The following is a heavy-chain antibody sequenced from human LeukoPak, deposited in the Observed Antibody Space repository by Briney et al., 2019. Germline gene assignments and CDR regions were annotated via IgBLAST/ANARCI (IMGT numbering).Heavy chain of an antibody. J-gene: IGHJ6*02. CDR3: ARKKADIVVVPAATRYYYYGMDV. CDR1: GFTFSDYY. V-gene: IGHV3-11*01. D-gene: IGHD2-2*01. CDR2: ISSSGSSK. Sequence: GGSLRLSCAASGFTFSDYYMSWIRQAPGKGLEWVSYISSSGSSKYYADSVKGRFTISRDNAKNSLYLQMNSLRAEDTAVYYCARKKADIVVVPAATRYYYYGMDVWGQGTTVTVSS.